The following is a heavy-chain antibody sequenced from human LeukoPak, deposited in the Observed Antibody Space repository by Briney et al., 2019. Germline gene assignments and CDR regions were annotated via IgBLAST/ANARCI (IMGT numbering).Heavy chain of an antibody. D-gene: IGHD5-18*01. J-gene: IGHJ5*02. CDR3: ARHVGYGNNWFDP. V-gene: IGHV4-59*08. Sequence: PSETLSLTCTVSGGSISSYYWSWIRQPPGKGLEWIGYIYYSGSTNYNPSLKSRVTISVDTSKNLFSLKLRSLTAADTAVYYCARHVGYGNNWFDPWGQGTLVTVSS. CDR1: GGSISSYY. CDR2: IYYSGST.